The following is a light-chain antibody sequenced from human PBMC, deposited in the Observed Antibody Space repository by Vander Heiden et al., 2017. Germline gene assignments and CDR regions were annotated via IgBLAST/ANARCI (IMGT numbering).Light chain of an antibody. CDR1: GSAVGGYSY. V-gene: IGLV2-14*03. Sequence: HSALTQPPPVSGSPGQSITIPCPGTGSAVGGYSYVSWYQDHPGKHPNLMIYDVSERPSGVSNRFSGSKSGNTASLTISGLQAEDEADYYCSSYTSSSSYVFGAGTKVTVL. CDR2: DVS. J-gene: IGLJ1*01. CDR3: SSYTSSSSYV.